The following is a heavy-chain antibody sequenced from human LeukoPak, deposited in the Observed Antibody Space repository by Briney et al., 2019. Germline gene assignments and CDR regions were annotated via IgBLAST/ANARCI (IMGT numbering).Heavy chain of an antibody. CDR2: INHSGST. J-gene: IGHJ4*02. CDR3: ARGPVGRDGYV. D-gene: IGHD5-24*01. V-gene: IGHV4-34*01. CDR1: GGSFSGYY. Sequence: SETLSLTCAVYGGSFSGYYWSWIRQPPGKGLEWIGEINHSGSTNYNPSLKSRVTISVDTSKNQFSLKLSSVTAADTAVYYCARGPVGRDGYVWGQGTLVTVSS.